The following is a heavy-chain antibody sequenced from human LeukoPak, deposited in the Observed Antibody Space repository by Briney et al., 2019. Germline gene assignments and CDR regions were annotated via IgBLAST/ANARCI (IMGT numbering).Heavy chain of an antibody. CDR2: IIAYNGNT. CDR3: AREGYYDILTGPDY. D-gene: IGHD3-9*01. V-gene: IGHV1-18*04. Sequence: ASVKVSCKASGYTFTSYGISWGRQEPGQGLEWMGSIIAYNGNTNYAQKLQGRVTMTTDTSTSTAYMELRSLRSDDTAVYYCAREGYYDILTGPDYWGQGTLVSVSS. J-gene: IGHJ4*02. CDR1: GYTFTSYG.